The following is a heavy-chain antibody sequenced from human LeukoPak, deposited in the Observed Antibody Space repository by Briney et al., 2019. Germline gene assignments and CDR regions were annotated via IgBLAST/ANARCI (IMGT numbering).Heavy chain of an antibody. Sequence: PGGSLRLSCAASGFSFSSYAMSWVRQAPGKGLEWVSAISGSGGSTYYADSVKGRFTISRDNSKNTLYLQMNSLRAEDTAVYYCAKDRRSTGEGWFDPWGQGTLVTVSS. J-gene: IGHJ5*02. V-gene: IGHV3-23*01. CDR1: GFSFSSYA. CDR3: AKDRRSTGEGWFDP. CDR2: ISGSGGST. D-gene: IGHD7-27*01.